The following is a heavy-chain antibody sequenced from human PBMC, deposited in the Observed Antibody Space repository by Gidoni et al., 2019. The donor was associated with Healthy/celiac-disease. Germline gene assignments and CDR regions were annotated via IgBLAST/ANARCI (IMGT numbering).Heavy chain of an antibody. V-gene: IGHV1-2*02. Sequence: QVQLVQSGAEVKKPGASVKVSCKASGYTFTGYYMHWVRQAPGQGLEWRGWINPNIGGTDYAQKFQGRVTMTRDTSISTAYMELSRLRSDDTAVYYCARDREAARPGIWFDPWGQGTLVTVSS. D-gene: IGHD6-6*01. CDR2: INPNIGGT. CDR1: GYTFTGYY. CDR3: ARDREAARPGIWFDP. J-gene: IGHJ5*02.